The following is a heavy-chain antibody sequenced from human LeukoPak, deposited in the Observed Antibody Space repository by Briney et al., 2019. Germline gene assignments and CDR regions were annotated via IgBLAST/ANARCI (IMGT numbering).Heavy chain of an antibody. CDR3: ARALDVEE. CDR2: IIPILGAA. V-gene: IGHV1-69*05. J-gene: IGHJ4*02. CDR1: GGTFSSYA. Sequence: SVKVSCKASGGTFSSYAISWVRQAPGQGLEWMGGIIPILGAANYAQRFQGRVTITTDESTSTAYMELSSLRSEDTAVYYCARALDVEEWGQGTLVTVSS.